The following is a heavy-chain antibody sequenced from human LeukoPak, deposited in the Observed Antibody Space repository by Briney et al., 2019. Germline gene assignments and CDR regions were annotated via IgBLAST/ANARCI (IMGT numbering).Heavy chain of an antibody. CDR1: GYTFTSYG. CDR3: AREGPITMVRGVIVPYFGY. D-gene: IGHD3-10*01. J-gene: IGHJ4*02. V-gene: IGHV1-18*01. Sequence: ASVKVSCKASGYTFTSYGISWVRQAPGPGLEWMGWISAYNGNTKYAQKLQGRVTMTTDTSTSTAYMELRSLRCDDTAVYYCAREGPITMVRGVIVPYFGYWGQGTLVTVSS. CDR2: ISAYNGNT.